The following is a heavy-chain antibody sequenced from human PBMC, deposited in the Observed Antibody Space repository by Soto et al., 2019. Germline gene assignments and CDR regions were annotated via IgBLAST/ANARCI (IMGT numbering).Heavy chain of an antibody. D-gene: IGHD2-15*01. Sequence: SETLSLTCTVSGGSISSYYWSLIRQPPGKGLEWIGYMYYGGRTNYNPSLKSRVTISVDTSKMQVSLKLSSVTAADTAVYFCARGTPSPLIVRSSRGPWFDPWGQGTLVTVSS. CDR3: ARGTPSPLIVRSSRGPWFDP. V-gene: IGHV4-59*08. CDR2: MYYGGRT. CDR1: GGSISSYY. J-gene: IGHJ5*02.